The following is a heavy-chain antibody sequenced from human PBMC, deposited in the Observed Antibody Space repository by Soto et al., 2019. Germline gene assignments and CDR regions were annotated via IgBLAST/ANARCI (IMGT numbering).Heavy chain of an antibody. CDR3: ARDWSNYVGSYYGMDV. D-gene: IGHD4-4*01. Sequence: PGGSLRLSCAASGFTFSSYAMHWVRQAPGKGLEWVAVISFDGSNKYYAGSVKGRFTISRDNSKNTLYLQMNSLRAEDTAVYYGARDWSNYVGSYYGMDVWGQGTTVTVSS. J-gene: IGHJ6*02. CDR2: ISFDGSNK. CDR1: GFTFSSYA. V-gene: IGHV3-30-3*01.